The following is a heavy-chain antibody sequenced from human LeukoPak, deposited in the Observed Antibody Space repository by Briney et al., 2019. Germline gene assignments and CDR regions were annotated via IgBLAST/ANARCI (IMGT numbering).Heavy chain of an antibody. Sequence: PSETLSLTCTVSGGSISSSSYYWGWIRQPPGKGLEWIGSIYYSGSTYYNPSLKSRVTISVDTSKNQFSLKLSSVTAADTAVYYCARHTPAMVRGRVYQFDYWGQGTLVTVSS. CDR3: ARHTPAMVRGRVYQFDY. CDR1: GGSISSSSYY. D-gene: IGHD3-10*01. V-gene: IGHV4-39*01. CDR2: IYYSGST. J-gene: IGHJ4*02.